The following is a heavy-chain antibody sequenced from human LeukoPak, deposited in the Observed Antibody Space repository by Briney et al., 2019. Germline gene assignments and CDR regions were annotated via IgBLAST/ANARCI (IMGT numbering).Heavy chain of an antibody. J-gene: IGHJ3*02. CDR1: GFTVSSNY. V-gene: IGHV3-53*01. CDR3: AREGSAPVEGAFDI. CDR2: IYSGGST. Sequence: GGSLRLSCAASGFTVSSNYMSWVRQAPGKGLEWVSVIYSGGSTYYADSVKGRFTISRDNSKNTLYLQMYSLRAEDTAVYYCAREGSAPVEGAFDIWGQGTMVTVSS. D-gene: IGHD1-26*01.